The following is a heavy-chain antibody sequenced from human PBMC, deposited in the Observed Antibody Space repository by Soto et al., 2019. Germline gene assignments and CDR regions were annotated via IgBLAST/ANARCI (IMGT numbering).Heavy chain of an antibody. Sequence: GGSLRLSCAASGFTFSKYAMHWVRQSRGTGLEWVAVISNDGSNPYYADSVKGRFTISRDNSKNTLYLQMNSLREEDTAVYYCARTGYDRSGYFVEYYFDYWGQGTLVTVSS. CDR2: ISNDGSNP. CDR3: ARTGYDRSGYFVEYYFDY. D-gene: IGHD3-22*01. V-gene: IGHV3-30-3*01. J-gene: IGHJ4*02. CDR1: GFTFSKYA.